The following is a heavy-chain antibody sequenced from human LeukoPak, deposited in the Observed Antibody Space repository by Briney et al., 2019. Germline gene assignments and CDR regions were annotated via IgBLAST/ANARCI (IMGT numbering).Heavy chain of an antibody. CDR1: GGSISSYY. D-gene: IGHD3-3*01. CDR3: ARDLLRNWFDP. V-gene: IGHV4-59*01. J-gene: IGHJ5*02. CDR2: IYYSGST. Sequence: SETLSLTCTVSGGSISSYYWSWIRQPPGKGLEWIGYIYYSGSTNYNPSLKSRVTISVDTSKNQFSLKLSSVTAADTAVYYCARDLLRNWFDPWGQGTLVTVSS.